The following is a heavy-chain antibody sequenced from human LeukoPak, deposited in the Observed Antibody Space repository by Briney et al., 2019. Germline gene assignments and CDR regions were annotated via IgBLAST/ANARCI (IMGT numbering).Heavy chain of an antibody. Sequence: SETLSLTCAVYGESFSGYYWTWIRQPPGKGLEWIGYIYYSGSTNYNPSLKSRVTISVDTSKNQFSLKLSSVTAADTAVYYCARHRLRYFDWLPQGAFDIWGQGTMVTVSS. CDR1: GESFSGYY. D-gene: IGHD3-9*01. J-gene: IGHJ3*02. CDR3: ARHRLRYFDWLPQGAFDI. V-gene: IGHV4-59*08. CDR2: IYYSGST.